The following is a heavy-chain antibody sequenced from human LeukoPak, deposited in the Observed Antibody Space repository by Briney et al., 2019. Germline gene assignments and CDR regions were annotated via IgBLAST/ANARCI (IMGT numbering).Heavy chain of an antibody. D-gene: IGHD3-9*01. J-gene: IGHJ3*02. CDR3: AKDHFRYFDWRGPKGAFDI. Sequence: ASVKVSCKASGYTFTSYGISWVRQAPGQGLEWMGWISAYNGNTNYAQKLQGRVTMTTDTSTSTAYMELRSLRSDDTAVYYCAKDHFRYFDWRGPKGAFDIWGQGTMVTVSS. CDR1: GYTFTSYG. V-gene: IGHV1-18*01. CDR2: ISAYNGNT.